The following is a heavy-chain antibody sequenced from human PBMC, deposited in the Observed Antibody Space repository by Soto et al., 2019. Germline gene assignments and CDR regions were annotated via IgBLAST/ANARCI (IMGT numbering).Heavy chain of an antibody. D-gene: IGHD3-16*02. CDR1: GFTFSSYA. J-gene: IGHJ6*02. V-gene: IGHV3-30-3*01. CDR2: ISYDGSNK. CDR3: ARDIPPADYVWGSYRTYYYYYGMDV. Sequence: GGSLRLSCAASGFTFSSYAMHWVRQAPGKGLAWVAVISYDGSNKYYADSVKGRFTISRDNSKNTLYLQMNSLRAEDTAVYYCARDIPPADYVWGSYRTYYYYYGMDVWGQGTTVTVSS.